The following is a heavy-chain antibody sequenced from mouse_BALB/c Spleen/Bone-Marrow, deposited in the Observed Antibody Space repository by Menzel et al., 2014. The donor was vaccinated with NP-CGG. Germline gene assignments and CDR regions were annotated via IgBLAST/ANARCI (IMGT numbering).Heavy chain of an antibody. V-gene: IGHV1-54*01. CDR3: ARDSSGYAWFAY. CDR2: INPGSGGT. J-gene: IGHJ3*01. D-gene: IGHD3-2*01. Sequence: QVQLQQPGAELVRPGTSVKVSCKASRYVFTNHLIEWIKQRPGQGLEWIGVINPGSGGTNYNEKFKGKATLTADRSSSTAYMQLTSLTSDDSAVYFCARDSSGYAWFAYWGQGTLVTVST. CDR1: RYVFTNHL.